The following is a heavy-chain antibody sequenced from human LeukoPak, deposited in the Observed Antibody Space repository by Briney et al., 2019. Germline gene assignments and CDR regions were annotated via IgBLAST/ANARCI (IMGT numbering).Heavy chain of an antibody. D-gene: IGHD3-22*01. CDR1: GFTFGDYA. CDR3: TRDPYYYDSSGYYYERCFDY. CDR2: IRSKACGGTT. J-gene: IGHJ4*02. V-gene: IGHV3-49*04. Sequence: GGSLRLSCTASGFTFGDYAMSWVRQAPGKGLEWVGFIRSKACGGTTEYAASVKGRFTISRDDSKSIAYLQMNSLKTEDTAVYYCTRDPYYYDSSGYYYERCFDYWGQGTLVTVSS.